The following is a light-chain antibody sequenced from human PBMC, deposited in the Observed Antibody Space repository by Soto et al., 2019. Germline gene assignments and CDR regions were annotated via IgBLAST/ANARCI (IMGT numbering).Light chain of an antibody. CDR1: QSLSSSY. V-gene: IGKV3-20*01. CDR2: GAS. Sequence: EIVLTQSPGTLSLSPGERATLSCRASQSLSSSYLAWYQQKPGQAPRLLIYGASSRATGIPDRFSGSRSGTGFTLTISRLEPEDFAVYYCQQYGGSPPYTFGQGTKVEI. CDR3: QQYGGSPPYT. J-gene: IGKJ2*01.